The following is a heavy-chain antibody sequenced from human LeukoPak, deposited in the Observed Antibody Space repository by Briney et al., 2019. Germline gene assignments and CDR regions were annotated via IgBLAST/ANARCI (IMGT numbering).Heavy chain of an antibody. CDR1: GYTFTSYY. J-gene: IGHJ6*03. Sequence: ASVKVSRKASGYTFTSYYMHWVRQAPGQGLEWMGIINPSGGSTSYAQKFQGRVTMTRDTSTSTVYMELSSLRSEDTAVYYCARVYSGSYFYYYYYMDVWGKGTTVTVSS. CDR2: INPSGGST. D-gene: IGHD1-26*01. CDR3: ARVYSGSYFYYYYYMDV. V-gene: IGHV1-46*01.